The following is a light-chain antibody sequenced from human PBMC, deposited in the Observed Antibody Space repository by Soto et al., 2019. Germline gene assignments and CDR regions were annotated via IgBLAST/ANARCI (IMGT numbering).Light chain of an antibody. Sequence: EIVLTQSPGTLSLSPGERATLSCRASQSVRDSYLAWYQQKPGQAPRLLIYGASSRASGVPDRFSGSGSGTDFTLTISRVEPEDFAVYCCQQYGSSPRTFGQGTKVDIK. J-gene: IGKJ1*01. V-gene: IGKV3-20*01. CDR3: QQYGSSPRT. CDR1: QSVRDSY. CDR2: GAS.